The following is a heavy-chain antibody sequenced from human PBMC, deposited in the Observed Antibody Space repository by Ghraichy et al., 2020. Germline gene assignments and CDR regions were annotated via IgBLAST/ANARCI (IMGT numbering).Heavy chain of an antibody. CDR3: ARVWSGYCSGGSCLKKFDY. J-gene: IGHJ4*02. CDR2: IYYSGTT. Sequence: SQTLSLTCSVSGGSITTGGYYWTWIRQHPGKGLEWIGYIYYSGTTYYNPSLKSRVIISLDTSKNQFSLKVNSLTAADTAVYYCARVWSGYCSGGSCLKKFDYWGQGTLVTVSS. D-gene: IGHD2-15*01. CDR1: GGSITTGGYY. V-gene: IGHV4-31*03.